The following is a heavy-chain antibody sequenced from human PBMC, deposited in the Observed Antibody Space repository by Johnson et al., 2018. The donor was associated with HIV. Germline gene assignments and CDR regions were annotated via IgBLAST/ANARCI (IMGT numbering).Heavy chain of an antibody. CDR1: GFTFSSYA. D-gene: IGHD6-19*01. CDR3: ARGGQRLVPDAFDI. CDR2: ISGSGGST. J-gene: IGHJ3*02. Sequence: EVQLVESGGGVVQPGRSLRLSCAASGFTFSSYAMHWVRQAPGKGLEWVSAISGSGGSTYYADSVKGRFTISRDNSENTLYLQMNSLRTEDKAVYYCARGGQRLVPDAFDIWGQGTMVTVSS. V-gene: IGHV3-23*04.